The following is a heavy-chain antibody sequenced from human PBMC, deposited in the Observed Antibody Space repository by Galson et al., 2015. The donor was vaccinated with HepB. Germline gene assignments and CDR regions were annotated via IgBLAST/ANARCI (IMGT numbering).Heavy chain of an antibody. CDR2: IYSDGST. Sequence: SLRLSCAASGFTVSSNYMSWVRQAPGKGLEWVSVIYSDGSTYYADSVKGRFTISRHHSKNTLYPQMNSLRAEDTAVYYCARGRRGQLPDYWGQGTLVTVSS. CDR3: ARGRRGQLPDY. J-gene: IGHJ4*02. CDR1: GFTVSSNY. D-gene: IGHD3-10*01. V-gene: IGHV3-53*04.